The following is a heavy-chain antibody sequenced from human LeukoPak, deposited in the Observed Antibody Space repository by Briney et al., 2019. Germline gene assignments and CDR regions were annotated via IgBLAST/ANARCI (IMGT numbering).Heavy chain of an antibody. J-gene: IGHJ5*02. CDR2: INPSGGST. Sequence: ASVKVSCKASGYTFTSYYMHWVRRAPGQGLEWMGIINPSGGSTSYAQKFQGRVTMTTDTSTSTAYMELRSLRSDDTAVYYCARDKLGIHWFDPWGQGTLVTVSS. CDR1: GYTFTSYY. D-gene: IGHD7-27*01. CDR3: ARDKLGIHWFDP. V-gene: IGHV1-46*01.